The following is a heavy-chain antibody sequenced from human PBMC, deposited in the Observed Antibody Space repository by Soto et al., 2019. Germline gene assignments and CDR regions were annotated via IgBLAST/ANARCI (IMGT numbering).Heavy chain of an antibody. V-gene: IGHV4-59*01. CDR3: ATGDDGDYVYFDY. J-gene: IGHJ4*02. Sequence: SETLSLTCTVSGGSISSYYWSWIRQPPGKGLEWIGYIYYSGSTNYNPSLKSRVTISVDTSKNQFSLKLSSVTAADTAVYYCATGDDGDYVYFDYWGQGTLVTVSS. CDR1: GGSISSYY. D-gene: IGHD4-17*01. CDR2: IYYSGST.